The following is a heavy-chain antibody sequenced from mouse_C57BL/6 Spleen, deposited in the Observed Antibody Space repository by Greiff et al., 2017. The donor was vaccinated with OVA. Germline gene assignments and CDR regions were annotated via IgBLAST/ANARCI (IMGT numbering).Heavy chain of an antibody. CDR2: ISDGGSYT. D-gene: IGHD2-2*01. Sequence: EVQGVESGGGLVKPGGSLKLSCAASGFTFSSYAMSWVRQTPEKRLEWVATISDGGSYTYYPDNVKGRFTISRDNAKNNLYLQMSHLKSEDTAMYYCARGGYGYDWFAYWGQGTLVTVSA. J-gene: IGHJ3*01. V-gene: IGHV5-4*01. CDR3: ARGGYGYDWFAY. CDR1: GFTFSSYA.